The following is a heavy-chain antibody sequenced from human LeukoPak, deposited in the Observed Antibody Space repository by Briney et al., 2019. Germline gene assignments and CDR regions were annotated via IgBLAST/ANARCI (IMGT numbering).Heavy chain of an antibody. Sequence: PSETLSLTCSVSGGSLSSYYRSWIRQPPGKGLEWIGYIYYSGSTSYSPSLKSRVTISVDTSKNQFSLKLSSVTAADTAVYYCARDTGSGWYMIDYWGQGTLVTVSS. CDR1: GGSLSSYY. CDR2: IYYSGST. D-gene: IGHD6-19*01. V-gene: IGHV4-59*01. CDR3: ARDTGSGWYMIDY. J-gene: IGHJ4*02.